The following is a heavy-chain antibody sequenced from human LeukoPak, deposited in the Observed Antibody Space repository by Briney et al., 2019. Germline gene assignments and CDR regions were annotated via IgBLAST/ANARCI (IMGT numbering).Heavy chain of an antibody. CDR2: IYYSGST. D-gene: IGHD6-13*01. Sequence: SETLSLTCTVSTYSISSGYYWGWIRQPPGKGLEWIGSIYYSGSTYYNPSLKSRVTISVDTSKNQFSLKLSSVTAADTAVYYCASYSSSWYPFDYWGQGTLVTVSS. V-gene: IGHV4-38-2*02. CDR3: ASYSSSWYPFDY. J-gene: IGHJ4*02. CDR1: TYSISSGYY.